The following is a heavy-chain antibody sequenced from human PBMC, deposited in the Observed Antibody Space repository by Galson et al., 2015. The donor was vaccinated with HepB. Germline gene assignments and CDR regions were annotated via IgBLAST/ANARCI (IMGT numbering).Heavy chain of an antibody. J-gene: IGHJ4*02. D-gene: IGHD2-2*01. Sequence: SVKVSCKASGYTFTRFGVSWVRQAPGQGLEWMGWISGYNGNTGYAPKLQGRLTMTTDTSTSTVYMELRSLRSDDTAVYYCARARGVVEPEDVWGQGTLVSVSS. CDR2: ISGYNGNT. CDR3: ARARGVVEPEDV. CDR1: GYTFTRFG. V-gene: IGHV1-18*01.